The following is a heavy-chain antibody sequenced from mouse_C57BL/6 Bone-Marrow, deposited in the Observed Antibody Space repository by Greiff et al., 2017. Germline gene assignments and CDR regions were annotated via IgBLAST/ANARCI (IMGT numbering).Heavy chain of an antibody. CDR3: ARSENWEFGFAY. CDR2: IYPGSGGT. Sequence: VQLQQSGAELVRPGTSVKVSCKASGYAFTSYGIEWVQQRPGQGLEWIGVIYPGSGGTYYNEKFKGKATLTADKSSSTAYMQLSSLTSEDAAVYFCARSENWEFGFAYWGQGTLVTVSA. D-gene: IGHD4-1*01. V-gene: IGHV1-54*01. CDR1: GYAFTSYG. J-gene: IGHJ3*01.